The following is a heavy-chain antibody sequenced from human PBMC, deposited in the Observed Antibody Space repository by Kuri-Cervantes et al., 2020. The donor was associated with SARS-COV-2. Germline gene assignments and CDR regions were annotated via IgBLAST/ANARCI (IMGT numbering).Heavy chain of an antibody. CDR3: AKLYCSSTGCYEVS. V-gene: IGHV3-11*01. Sequence: GGSLRLSCTASGFTFGDYAMSWIRQAPGKGLEWVSYISSSGSTIYYADSVKGRFTISRDNAKNSLYLQMNSLRAEDTAVYYCAKLYCSSTGCYEVSWGQGTLVTVSS. D-gene: IGHD2-2*01. CDR1: GFTFGDYA. J-gene: IGHJ4*02. CDR2: ISSSGSTI.